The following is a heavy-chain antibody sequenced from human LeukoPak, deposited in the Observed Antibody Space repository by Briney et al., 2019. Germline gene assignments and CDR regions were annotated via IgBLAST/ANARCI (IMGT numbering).Heavy chain of an antibody. D-gene: IGHD6-6*01. CDR2: ISYDGSNK. V-gene: IGHV3-30*18. CDR1: GFTFSSYG. J-gene: IGHJ4*02. Sequence: GGSLRLSCAASGFTFSSYGMHWVRQAPDKGLEWVAVISYDGSNKYYADSVKGRFTISRDNSKNTLYLQMNSLRAEDTAVYYCAKGLWAARYFDYWGQGTLVTVSS. CDR3: AKGLWAARYFDY.